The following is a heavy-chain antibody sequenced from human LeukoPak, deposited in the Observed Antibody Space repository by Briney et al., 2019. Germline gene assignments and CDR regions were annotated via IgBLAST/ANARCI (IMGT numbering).Heavy chain of an antibody. J-gene: IGHJ5*02. D-gene: IGHD2-2*01. V-gene: IGHV3-21*01. CDR1: GFTLSYFD. CDR3: ARADCSSSTCYLRRSWFDP. CDR2: ISTSSRYI. Sequence: GGSLRLSCAASGFTLSYFDMNWVRQAPGKGLEWVSSISTSSRYIYYKDSVRGRFTIARDDAKNSLHLEMNSLRAEDTAVYYCARADCSSSTCYLRRSWFDPWGQGTLVTVSS.